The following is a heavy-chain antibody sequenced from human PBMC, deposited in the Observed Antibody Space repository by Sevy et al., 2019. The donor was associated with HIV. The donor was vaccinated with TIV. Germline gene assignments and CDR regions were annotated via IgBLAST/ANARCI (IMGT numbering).Heavy chain of an antibody. J-gene: IGHJ4*02. Sequence: GGSLRLSCAASGFTFSDYWMNWVRQAPGKGLEWVANIKQDGSEKYYVDSVKGLFTISRDNAKNSLYLQMNSLRVEDTAVYFCAKLGFYYDSSAYDYFDYWGQGTLVTVSS. V-gene: IGHV3-7*01. CDR2: IKQDGSEK. CDR3: AKLGFYYDSSAYDYFDY. CDR1: GFTFSDYW. D-gene: IGHD3-22*01.